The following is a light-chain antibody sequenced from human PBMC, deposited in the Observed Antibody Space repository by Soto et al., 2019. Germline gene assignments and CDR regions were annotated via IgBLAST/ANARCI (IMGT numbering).Light chain of an antibody. CDR1: QSVSRY. CDR2: DAS. Sequence: EIVLTQSPATLSLSPGERATLSCRASQSVSRYLAWYQQKPGQAPRLLIYDASSRATGIPARFSGSGSGTDFTLTISSLEPEDFAVYYCQQRSNWPPALTFGGGTKVDIK. V-gene: IGKV3-11*01. CDR3: QQRSNWPPALT. J-gene: IGKJ4*01.